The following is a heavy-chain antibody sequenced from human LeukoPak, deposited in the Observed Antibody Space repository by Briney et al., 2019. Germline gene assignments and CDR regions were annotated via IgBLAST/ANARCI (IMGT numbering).Heavy chain of an antibody. J-gene: IGHJ4*02. D-gene: IGHD3-22*01. CDR1: GGSISSSSYY. CDR3: ARTPLAYYYDSSEGAGDY. CDR2: IYYSGST. V-gene: IGHV4-39*01. Sequence: SETLSPTCTVSGGSISSSSYYWGWIRQPPGKGLEWIGSIYYSGSTYYNPSLKSRVTISVDTSKNQFSLKLSSVTAADTAVYYCARTPLAYYYDSSEGAGDYWGQGTLVTVSS.